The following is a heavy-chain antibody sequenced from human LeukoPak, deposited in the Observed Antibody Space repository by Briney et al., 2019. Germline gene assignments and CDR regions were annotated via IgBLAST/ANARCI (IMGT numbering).Heavy chain of an antibody. CDR3: AREEIAAAGSRIPSPFDP. CDR2: IIPFFGTA. V-gene: IGHV1-69*13. CDR1: GYTFTSYY. Sequence: ASVKVSCKASGYTFTSYYMHWVRQAPGQGLEWMGGIIPFFGTANYAQKLQGRVTITADESTSTAYMELSSVRSEDTGVYYCAREEIAAAGSRIPSPFDPWGQGTLVTVSS. D-gene: IGHD6-13*01. J-gene: IGHJ5*02.